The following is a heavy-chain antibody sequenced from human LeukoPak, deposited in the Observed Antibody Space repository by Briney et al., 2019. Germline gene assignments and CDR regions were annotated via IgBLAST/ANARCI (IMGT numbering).Heavy chain of an antibody. CDR3: ARSARGYSRDY. Sequence: GGSLRLSCAASGFTFSDSEMNWVRQAPGKGLEWVSYISTGGNTVYYADSVKGRFTISRDNAKNSLYLQVNSLRAEDTAVYYCARSARGYSRDYWGQGTLVTVPS. CDR1: GFTFSDSE. J-gene: IGHJ4*02. CDR2: ISTGGNTV. D-gene: IGHD2-21*01. V-gene: IGHV3-48*03.